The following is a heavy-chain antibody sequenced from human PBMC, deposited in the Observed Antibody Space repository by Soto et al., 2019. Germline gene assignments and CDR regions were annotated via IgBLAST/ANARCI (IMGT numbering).Heavy chain of an antibody. J-gene: IGHJ4*02. CDR1: EYTFTDYA. Sequence: QVQLVQSGAEVKNPGASVKVSCKASEYTFTDYAVHWVRQAPGQRLEWMGWINAGNGNTKYSQNFQGRVTITRDTSASTAFLELTSLRSEDTAVYYCARGLLWFGDLSPLGYWGQGTLVTVSS. CDR2: INAGNGNT. CDR3: ARGLLWFGDLSPLGY. V-gene: IGHV1-3*01. D-gene: IGHD3-10*01.